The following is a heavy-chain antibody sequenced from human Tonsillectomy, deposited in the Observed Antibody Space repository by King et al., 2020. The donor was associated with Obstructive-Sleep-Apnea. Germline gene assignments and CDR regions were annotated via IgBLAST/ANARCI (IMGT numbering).Heavy chain of an antibody. CDR2: SYYSGRT. D-gene: IGHD1-1*01. CDR3: AGDWKRGYYYYGMDV. V-gene: IGHV4-39*07. Sequence: QLQESGPGLVKPSETLSLTCTVSGCSISSSSYYWGWIRQPPGKGLEWIGGSYYSGRTYYNPSLKSRVTISVDTSKNQFSLKLSSVTAADTAVYYCAGDWKRGYYYYGMDVWGQGTTVTVSS. J-gene: IGHJ6*02. CDR1: GCSISSSSYY.